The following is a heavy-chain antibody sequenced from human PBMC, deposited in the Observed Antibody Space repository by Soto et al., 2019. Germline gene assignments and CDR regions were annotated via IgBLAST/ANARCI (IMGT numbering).Heavy chain of an antibody. CDR2: ISLDGGST. V-gene: IGHV3-43D*03. J-gene: IGHJ4*02. CDR3: AKDPARDSSCWYFDY. CDR1: GFTFDDYA. Sequence: GGSLRLSCAASGFTFDDYAMHWVRQAPGKGLEWVSLISLDGGSTYYADSVKGRFTISRDNSKNSLYLQMNSLRAEDTALYYCAKDPARDSSCWYFDYWGQGTLVTVSS. D-gene: IGHD6-13*01.